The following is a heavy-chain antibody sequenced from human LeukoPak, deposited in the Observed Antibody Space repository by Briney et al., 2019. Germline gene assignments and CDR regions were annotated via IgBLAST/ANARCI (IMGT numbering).Heavy chain of an antibody. CDR3: ARVAAAGTGIFVNPYYSMDI. Sequence: GGSLRLSCVASGFTFSSRDWMTWVRQAPGKGLEWVANIKQDGSEKNYVDSVKGRFTISRDNAKNSVDLQMNSLRVEDTAVYYCARVAAAGTGIFVNPYYSMDIWGKGTTVTVSS. J-gene: IGHJ6*03. CDR2: IKQDGSEK. CDR1: GFTFSSRDW. V-gene: IGHV3-7*01. D-gene: IGHD6-13*01.